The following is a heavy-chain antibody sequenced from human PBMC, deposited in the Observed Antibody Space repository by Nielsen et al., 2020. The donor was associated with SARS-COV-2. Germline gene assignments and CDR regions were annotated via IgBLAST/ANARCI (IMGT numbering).Heavy chain of an antibody. CDR3: GGSSWYLGEYYFDY. D-gene: IGHD6-13*01. CDR1: GGSISSYY. CDR2: IYYSGST. Sequence: SETLSLTCTVSGGSISSYYWGWIRQPPGKGLEWIGSIYYSGSTYYNPSLKSRVTISVDTSKNQFSLKLSSVTAADTAVYYCGGSSWYLGEYYFDYWGQGTLVTVSS. J-gene: IGHJ4*02. V-gene: IGHV4-39*01.